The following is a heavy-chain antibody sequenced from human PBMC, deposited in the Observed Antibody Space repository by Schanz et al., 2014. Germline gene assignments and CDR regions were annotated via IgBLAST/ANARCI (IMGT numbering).Heavy chain of an antibody. J-gene: IGHJ4*02. D-gene: IGHD2-15*01. CDR3: ARDPGGTKTHGL. CDR2: IYSDGST. Sequence: EVQLVESGGGLIQPGGSLRLSCAASGFSVSSNYMSWVRQAPGKGLECVSIIYSDGSTYYVDSVKGRFIISRDNSKNTVYLQMNSLRAEDTAVYYCARDPGGTKTHGLWGQGTLVTVSS. CDR1: GFSVSSNY. V-gene: IGHV3-53*01.